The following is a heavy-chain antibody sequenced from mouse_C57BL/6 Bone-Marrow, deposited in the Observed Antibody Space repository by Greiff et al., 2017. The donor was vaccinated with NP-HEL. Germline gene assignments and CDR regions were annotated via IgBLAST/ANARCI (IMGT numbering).Heavy chain of an antibody. D-gene: IGHD1-1*01. CDR1: GFTFSDYY. V-gene: IGHV5-12*01. J-gene: IGHJ1*03. CDR2: ISNGGGST. Sequence: EVMLVESGGGLVQPGGSLKLSCAASGFTFSDYYMYWVRQTPEKRLEWVAYISNGGGSTYYPDTVKGRFTISRDNAKNTLYLQMSRLQSEDTAMYYCARPPPVVAWYFDVWGTGTTVTVSS. CDR3: ARPPPVVAWYFDV.